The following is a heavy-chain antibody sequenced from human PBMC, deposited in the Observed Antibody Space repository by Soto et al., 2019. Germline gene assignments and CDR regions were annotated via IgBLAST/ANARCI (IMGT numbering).Heavy chain of an antibody. Sequence: SETLSLTCAVSGGSISGGGFSWSWIRQPPGKGLEWLGYILHTGGTQYNPSLKSRVSMSVDKSKNQFSLHLTSVTAADTAVYYCARGLSTHIAVAGMGYFDSWGQGTLVTV. J-gene: IGHJ4*02. D-gene: IGHD6-19*01. CDR2: ILHTGGT. V-gene: IGHV4-30-2*01. CDR1: GGSISGGGFS. CDR3: ARGLSTHIAVAGMGYFDS.